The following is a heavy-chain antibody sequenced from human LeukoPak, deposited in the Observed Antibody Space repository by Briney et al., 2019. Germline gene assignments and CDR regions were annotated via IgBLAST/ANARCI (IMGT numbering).Heavy chain of an antibody. D-gene: IGHD3-22*01. CDR2: IIPIFGTA. Sequence: SVKVSCKASGGTFSSYAISWVRQAPGQGLEWTGRIIPIFGTANYAQKFQGRVTITTDESTSTAYMELSSLRSEDTALYYCASDYDSSGYYYPKFDYWGQGTLVTVSS. CDR1: GGTFSSYA. J-gene: IGHJ4*02. V-gene: IGHV1-69*05. CDR3: ASDYDSSGYYYPKFDY.